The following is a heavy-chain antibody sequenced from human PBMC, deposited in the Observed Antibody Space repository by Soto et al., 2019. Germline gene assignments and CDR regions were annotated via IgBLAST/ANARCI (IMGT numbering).Heavy chain of an antibody. CDR3: ARAGLYYDAGGYAD. D-gene: IGHD3-16*01. V-gene: IGHV1-18*01. CDR1: GYSFVTSG. Sequence: QVQLVQSGTEVKKPGASIKVSCKASGYSFVTSGMTWVRQAPGQGLEWMGWISVYNGNTNYDQKLQDRVTMTTDTSKNTAYLEVRNLRADDTAVYYCARAGLYYDAGGYADWGQGTLVTVSS. J-gene: IGHJ4*02. CDR2: ISVYNGNT.